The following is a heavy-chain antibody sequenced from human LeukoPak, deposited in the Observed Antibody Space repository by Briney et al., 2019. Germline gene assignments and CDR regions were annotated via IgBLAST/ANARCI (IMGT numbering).Heavy chain of an antibody. V-gene: IGHV3-7*01. CDR3: ARDKGYSGYDRGGYYFDP. CDR2: IKQDGSEK. CDR1: GFTFSSYW. J-gene: IGHJ5*02. D-gene: IGHD5-12*01. Sequence: PGGSLRLSCAASGFTFSSYWMSWVRQAPGKGLEWVANIKQDGSEKDYVDSVKGRFTISRDNAKNSLHLQMNSQRAEDTAVYYCARDKGYSGYDRGGYYFDPWGQGTLVTVSS.